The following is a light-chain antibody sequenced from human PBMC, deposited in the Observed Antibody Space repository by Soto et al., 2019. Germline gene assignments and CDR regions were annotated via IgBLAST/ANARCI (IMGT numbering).Light chain of an antibody. V-gene: IGKV3D-20*02. CDR2: GAS. Sequence: ESVLTQSPGTLSLSPGERATLSCRASQTIIGNYLAWYRQKPGQAPRLLIYGASNRATGVPDRFSGSYSGTDFSLTITRLEPEDVAVYYCQQRSNWPLFGPGTKVDIK. CDR3: QQRSNWPL. J-gene: IGKJ3*01. CDR1: QTIIGNY.